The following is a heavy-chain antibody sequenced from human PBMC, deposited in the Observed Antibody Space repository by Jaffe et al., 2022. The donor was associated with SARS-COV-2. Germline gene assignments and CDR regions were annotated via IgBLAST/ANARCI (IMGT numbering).Heavy chain of an antibody. Sequence: EVQLVESGGGLVQPGGSLRLSCAASGFTFSTYYMYWVRQAPGKGLVWVARINDGGSRTSYADSVKGRLTISRDNAKNTLYLQMNSLRADDTAVYYCVAYNWNANFDYWGQGTLVTVSS. D-gene: IGHD1-20*01. CDR3: VAYNWNANFDY. CDR2: INDGGSRT. CDR1: GFTFSTYY. J-gene: IGHJ4*02. V-gene: IGHV3-74*01.